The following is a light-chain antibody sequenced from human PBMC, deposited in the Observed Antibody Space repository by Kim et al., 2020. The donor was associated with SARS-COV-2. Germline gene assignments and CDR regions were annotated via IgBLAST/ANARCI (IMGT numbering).Light chain of an antibody. CDR1: TLPKQY. CDR2: KDS. CDR3: QSADSSGTVV. V-gene: IGLV3-25*03. Sequence: VSPGQTARITGSGETLPKQYAYWYQQKPGQAPVVVIYKDSERPSGIPERFSGSSSGTTVTLTISGVQAEDEADYYCQSADSSGTVVFGGGTQLTVL. J-gene: IGLJ2*01.